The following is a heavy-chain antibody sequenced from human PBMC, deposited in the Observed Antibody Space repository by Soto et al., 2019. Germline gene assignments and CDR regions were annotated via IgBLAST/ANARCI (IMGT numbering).Heavy chain of an antibody. CDR2: IIPFIGTA. CDR1: GGTFSSYA. CDR3: ARVVMTTVPASYYYGMDV. D-gene: IGHD4-4*01. V-gene: IGHV1-69*18. Sequence: QVQLVQSGAEVKKPGSSVPVSCKASGGTFSSYAISWGRQAPGQGLEWMGRIIPFIGTANYAQKCQGRGTLTAAESTSPAYMELTSLRSEDTAVYYCARVVMTTVPASYYYGMDVWGQGTTVTVSS. J-gene: IGHJ6*02.